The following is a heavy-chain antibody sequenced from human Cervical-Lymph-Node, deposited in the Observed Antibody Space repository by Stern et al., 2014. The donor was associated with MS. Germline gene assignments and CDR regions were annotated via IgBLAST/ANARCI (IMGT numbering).Heavy chain of an antibody. Sequence: QVQLVQSGAEVKKPGASVKVSCKASGYTFTTYQIHWVRQAPGHGLDWMGIINPNAGGTAYAQKFKGRVTMARDTSTSTVHMELSALTSEDAGVYYCVRDREYCRSTSCYVNGMDVWGQGTTVTVSS. CDR1: GYTFTTYQ. CDR3: VRDREYCRSTSCYVNGMDV. CDR2: INPNAGGT. V-gene: IGHV1-46*01. D-gene: IGHD2-2*01. J-gene: IGHJ6*02.